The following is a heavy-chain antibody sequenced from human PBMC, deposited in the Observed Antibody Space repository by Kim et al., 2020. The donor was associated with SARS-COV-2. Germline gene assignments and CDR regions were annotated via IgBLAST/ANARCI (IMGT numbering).Heavy chain of an antibody. CDR3: AKGGTYYYDSSHAFDI. J-gene: IGHJ3*02. CDR1: GFTFSSYA. CDR2: IYSGGSST. Sequence: GGSLRLSCAASGFTFSSYAMSWVRQAPGKGLEWVSVIYSGGSSTYYADSVKGRFTISRDNSKNTLYLQMNSLRAEDTAVYYCAKGGTYYYDSSHAFDIWGQGTMVTVSS. V-gene: IGHV3-23*03. D-gene: IGHD3-22*01.